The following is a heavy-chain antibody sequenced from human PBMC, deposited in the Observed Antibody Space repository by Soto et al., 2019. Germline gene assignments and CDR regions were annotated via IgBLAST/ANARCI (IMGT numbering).Heavy chain of an antibody. Sequence: SETLSLTCTVSGGSISTGGYYWSWIRQHPGKGLEWIGYINYSGSTYYNPSLKSRVTISVDTSKNQFSLKLSSVTAADTAVYYCARGYCSSTSCFKGVKWIQLWYFDYWGQGTQVTVSS. CDR3: ARGYCSSTSCFKGVKWIQLWYFDY. D-gene: IGHD2-2*01. CDR2: INYSGST. V-gene: IGHV4-31*03. J-gene: IGHJ4*02. CDR1: GGSISTGGYY.